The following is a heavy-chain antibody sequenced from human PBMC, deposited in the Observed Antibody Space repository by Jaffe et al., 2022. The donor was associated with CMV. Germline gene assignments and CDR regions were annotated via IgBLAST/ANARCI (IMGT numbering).Heavy chain of an antibody. V-gene: IGHV5-51*01. CDR1: GYSFTNYW. CDR3: ARRGTSMSWAFDI. Sequence: EVQLVQSGAEVKKPGESLKISCKGSGYSFTNYWIGWVRQMPGKGLEWMGIIYPGDSDTRYSPSFQGQVIISADKSISTSYLQWNSLKASDTAIYSCARRGTSMSWAFDIWGHGTMVTVSS. CDR2: IYPGDSDT. J-gene: IGHJ3*02. D-gene: IGHD5-18*01.